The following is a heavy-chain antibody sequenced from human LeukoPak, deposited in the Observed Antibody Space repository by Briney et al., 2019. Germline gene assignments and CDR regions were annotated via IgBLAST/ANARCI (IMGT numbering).Heavy chain of an antibody. J-gene: IGHJ4*02. V-gene: IGHV3-21*01. Sequence: GGSLRLSCAASGFTFSSYSMNWVRQAPGKGLEWVSSISSSSSYIYYADSVKGRFTISRDNAKNSLYPQMNSLRAEDTAVYYCARGYCSGGSCYSSGFDYWGQGTLVTVSS. CDR3: ARGYCSGGSCYSSGFDY. CDR1: GFTFSSYS. CDR2: ISSSSSYI. D-gene: IGHD2-15*01.